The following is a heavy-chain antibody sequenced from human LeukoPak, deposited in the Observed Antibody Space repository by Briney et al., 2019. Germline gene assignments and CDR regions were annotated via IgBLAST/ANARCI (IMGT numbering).Heavy chain of an antibody. CDR3: ARALTIDANDAFNI. D-gene: IGHD3-9*01. CDR1: GGSISSGGYY. Sequence: SETLSLTCTVSGGSISSGGYYWSWIRQPPGKGLEWIGYIYHSGSTYYNPSLKSRVTISVDRSKNQFSLKLSFVIAADTAVYYCARALTIDANDAFNIWGQGIMVTVSS. V-gene: IGHV4-30-2*01. CDR2: IYHSGST. J-gene: IGHJ3*02.